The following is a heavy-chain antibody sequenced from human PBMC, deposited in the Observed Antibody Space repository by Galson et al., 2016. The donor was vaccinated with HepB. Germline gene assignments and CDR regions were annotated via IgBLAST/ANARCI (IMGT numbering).Heavy chain of an antibody. CDR3: AKIAVLAMWYFDY. Sequence: CLRLSCAASGFTFSSHGMSWVRQAPGKGPEWVSSISSDGSLTYYAGSVKGRFTTSRDNSKNTLYVQLNSLRSEDTAVYYCAKIAVLAMWYFDYWGQGTLVTVSS. CDR1: GFTFSSHG. CDR2: ISSDGSLT. V-gene: IGHV3-23*01. J-gene: IGHJ4*02. D-gene: IGHD6-19*01.